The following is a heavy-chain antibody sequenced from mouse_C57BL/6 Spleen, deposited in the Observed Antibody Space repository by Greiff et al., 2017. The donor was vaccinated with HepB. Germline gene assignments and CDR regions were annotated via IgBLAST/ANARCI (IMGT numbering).Heavy chain of an antibody. Sequence: QVQLQQSGAELVRPGASVTLSCKASGYTFTDYEMHWVKQTPVHGLEWIGAIDPETGGTAYNQKFKGKAILTADKSSSPAYMELRSLTSEDSAVYYCTRFGYDGYYVLAYWGQGTLVTVSA. CDR1: GYTFTDYE. CDR2: IDPETGGT. D-gene: IGHD2-3*01. V-gene: IGHV1-15*01. J-gene: IGHJ3*01. CDR3: TRFGYDGYYVLAY.